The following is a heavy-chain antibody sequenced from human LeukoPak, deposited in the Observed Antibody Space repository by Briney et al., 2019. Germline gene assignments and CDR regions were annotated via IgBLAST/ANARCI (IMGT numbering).Heavy chain of an antibody. CDR3: VTAQYSSGWYEAFDI. CDR2: ISSNGGST. J-gene: IGHJ3*02. V-gene: IGHV3-64D*06. D-gene: IGHD6-19*01. CDR1: GFTFSSYA. Sequence: GGSLRLSCSASGFTFSSYAMHWARQAPGKGLEYVSAISSNGGSTYYADSVKGRFTISRDNSKNTLYLQMSSLRPEDTAVYYCVTAQYSSGWYEAFDIWGQGTMVTVSS.